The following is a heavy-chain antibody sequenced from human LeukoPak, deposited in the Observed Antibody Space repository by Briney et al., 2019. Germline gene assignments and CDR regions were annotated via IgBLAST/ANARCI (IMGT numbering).Heavy chain of an antibody. CDR1: GGTFSSYA. V-gene: IGHV1-69*13. CDR2: IIPIFGTA. D-gene: IGHD1-26*01. J-gene: IGHJ4*02. Sequence: ASVKVSCKASGGTFSSYAISWVRQAPGQGLEWMGGIIPIFGTANYAQKFQGRVTITADESTSTAYTELSSLRSEDTAVYYCARGGSYEQFDYWGQGTLVTVSS. CDR3: ARGGSYEQFDY.